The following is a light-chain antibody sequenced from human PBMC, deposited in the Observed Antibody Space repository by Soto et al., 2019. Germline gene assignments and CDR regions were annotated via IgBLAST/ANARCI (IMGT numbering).Light chain of an antibody. Sequence: EIVLTQSPATLSLSPGERATLSCRASQSVSSNYLAWYQQKPGQAPRLLIYDASSRATGIPDRFSGSGSGTDFTLTISRLEPEDFAVYYCHQYGSSRTFGQGTKVDIK. CDR2: DAS. CDR3: HQYGSSRT. V-gene: IGKV3-20*01. J-gene: IGKJ1*01. CDR1: QSVSSNY.